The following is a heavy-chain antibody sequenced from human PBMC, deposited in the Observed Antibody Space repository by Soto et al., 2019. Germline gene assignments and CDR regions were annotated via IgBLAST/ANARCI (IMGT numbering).Heavy chain of an antibody. Sequence: GGSLRLSCAASGFTFSSYAMHWVRQAPGKGLAWLSSISGSGSTYYADSVKGRFTISRDNSKNTLYLQMNSLRAEDTAVYYCAKVISTSGSSRWGRGTLVTVSS. CDR2: ISGSGST. V-gene: IGHV3-23*01. D-gene: IGHD3-10*01. CDR1: GFTFSSYA. J-gene: IGHJ2*01. CDR3: AKVISTSGSSR.